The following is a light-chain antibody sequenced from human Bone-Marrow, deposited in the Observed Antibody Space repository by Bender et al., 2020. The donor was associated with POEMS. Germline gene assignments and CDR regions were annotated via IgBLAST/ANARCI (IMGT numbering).Light chain of an antibody. V-gene: IGLV2-11*01. CDR3: QTWVTGMGWV. J-gene: IGLJ3*02. CDR1: SSDVGSYNL. CDR2: DVN. Sequence: QSALTQPRSVSGSPGQSVTISCTGTSSDVGSYNLVSWYQQHPGTAPKCMIYDVNKRPSGVSSRFSGSKSGNTASLTISGLQADDEAEYYCQTWVTGMGWVFGGGTKLTVL.